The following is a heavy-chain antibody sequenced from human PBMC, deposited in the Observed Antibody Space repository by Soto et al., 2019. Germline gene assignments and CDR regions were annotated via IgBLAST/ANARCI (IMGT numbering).Heavy chain of an antibody. CDR1: GGSFSGYY. Sequence: PSETLSLTCAVYGGSFSGYYWSWIRQPPGKGLEWIGEINHSGSTNYNPSLKSRVTISVDTSKNQFSLKLSSVTAADTAVYYCARGVVRGANWFDPWGQGTLVT. J-gene: IGHJ5*02. CDR2: INHSGST. V-gene: IGHV4-34*01. CDR3: ARGVVRGANWFDP. D-gene: IGHD3-10*01.